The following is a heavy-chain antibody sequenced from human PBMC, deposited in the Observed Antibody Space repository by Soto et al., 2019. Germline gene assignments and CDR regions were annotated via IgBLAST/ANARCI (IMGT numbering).Heavy chain of an antibody. J-gene: IGHJ6*03. CDR2: INPNSGGT. V-gene: IGHV1-2*04. CDR1: GYTFTGYY. CDR3: ARSQITIFGVGPYYYMDV. Sequence: QVQLVQSGAEVKKPGASVKVSCKASGYTFTGYYMHWVRQAPGQGLEWMGWINPNSGGTNYAQKCQGWVTMTRDTSISTAYMELSRLRSDDTAVYYCARSQITIFGVGPYYYMDVWGKGTTVAVSS. D-gene: IGHD3-3*01.